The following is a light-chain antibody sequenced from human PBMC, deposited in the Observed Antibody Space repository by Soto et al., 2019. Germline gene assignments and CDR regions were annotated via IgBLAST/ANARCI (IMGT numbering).Light chain of an antibody. J-gene: IGLJ3*02. Sequence: QSALTQPASVSGSPGQSITISCTGSSSDVGAYKYVSWFQQHPGKAPKLIIYEVSNRPSGVSDRFSGSKSGNTASLTISGLQAEDEADYHCSSYPTTTAWVFGGGTKVTVL. CDR2: EVS. CDR3: SSYPTTTAWV. CDR1: SSDVGAYKY. V-gene: IGLV2-14*01.